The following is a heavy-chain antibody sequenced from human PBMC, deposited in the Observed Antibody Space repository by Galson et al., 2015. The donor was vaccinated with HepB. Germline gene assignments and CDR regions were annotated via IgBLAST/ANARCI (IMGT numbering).Heavy chain of an antibody. D-gene: IGHD3-3*01. CDR2: ISSSSSTI. Sequence: SLRLSCAASGFIFSSYSMNWVRQAPGKGLEWVSYISSSSSTIYNADSVKGRFTISRDNAKNSLYLQMNSLRAEDTAVYYCARVPYWRSHDYWGQGTLVTVSS. CDR3: ARVPYWRSHDY. J-gene: IGHJ4*02. CDR1: GFIFSSYS. V-gene: IGHV3-48*01.